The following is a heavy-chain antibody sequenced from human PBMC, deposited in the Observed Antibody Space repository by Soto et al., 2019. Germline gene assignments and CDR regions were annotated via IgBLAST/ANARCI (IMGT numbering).Heavy chain of an antibody. D-gene: IGHD3-16*01. J-gene: IGHJ3*02. CDR1: GVSISTYY. CDR2: IYYSGTT. V-gene: IGHV4-59*08. Sequence: SGTLSLTCTVSGVSISTYYWSWIRQPPGTGLEWIGYIYYSGTTNYNASLESRVSMSIDTSKSQFSLKLTSVTAADTAVYFCAILYTPINAFDIWGQGTMVTVSS. CDR3: AILYTPINAFDI.